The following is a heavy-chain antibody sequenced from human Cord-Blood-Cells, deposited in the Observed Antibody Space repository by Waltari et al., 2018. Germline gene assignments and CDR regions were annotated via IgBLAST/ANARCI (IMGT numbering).Heavy chain of an antibody. D-gene: IGHD3-3*01. CDR1: GGSISSSSYY. J-gene: IGHJ4*02. CDR2: IYYSGRH. Sequence: QLQLQESGPGLVKPSETLSLTCTVSGGSISSSSYYWGWIRQPPGKGLEWIGSIYYSGRHYYNPSLKSPVTISVDTSKNQFSLKLSSVTAADTAVYYCARQRFLEWLLYYFDYWGQGTLVTVSS. CDR3: ARQRFLEWLLYYFDY. V-gene: IGHV4-39*01.